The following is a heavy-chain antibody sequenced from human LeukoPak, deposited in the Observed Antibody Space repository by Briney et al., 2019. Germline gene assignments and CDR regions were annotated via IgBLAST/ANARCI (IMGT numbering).Heavy chain of an antibody. Sequence: GGSLRLSCAASGFTFSSYSMNWVRQAPGKGLEWVSSISSRSDYIYYADSVKGRFTISRDDAKNSLYLQMNSLRAEDTGVYYCARLPELPGFGDYWVQGGLVAVSS. CDR1: GFTFSSYS. CDR2: ISSRSDYI. V-gene: IGHV3-21*01. D-gene: IGHD3-10*01. J-gene: IGHJ4*02. CDR3: ARLPELPGFGDY.